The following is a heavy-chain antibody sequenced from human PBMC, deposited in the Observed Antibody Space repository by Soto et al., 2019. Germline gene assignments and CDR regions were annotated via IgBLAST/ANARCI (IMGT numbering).Heavy chain of an antibody. Sequence: SETLSLTCAVSGYFISSGYYWGWVRQPPGKGLEWIGSIYHSGSTYYNPSLSSRVTISVDTSKNQFSLKLRSVTAADTAVYYCARGDMETNRDFDSWGQGTMVTVYS. V-gene: IGHV4-38-2*01. CDR2: IYHSGST. CDR3: ARGDMETNRDFDS. CDR1: GYFISSGYY. J-gene: IGHJ4*02. D-gene: IGHD1-1*01.